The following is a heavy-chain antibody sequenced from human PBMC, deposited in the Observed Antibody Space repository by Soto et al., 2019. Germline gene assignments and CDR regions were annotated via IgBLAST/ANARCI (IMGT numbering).Heavy chain of an antibody. J-gene: IGHJ4*02. CDR2: TIPIFGTA. Sequence: QVQLVQSGAEVKKPGSSVKVSCKASGGTFSSYAISWVRQAPGQGLEWMGGTIPIFGTANYAQKFQGRVTITADESTSTAYMELSSLRSEDTAVYYCAGQGYCSSTSCYPNYFDYWGQGTLVTVSS. CDR3: AGQGYCSSTSCYPNYFDY. CDR1: GGTFSSYA. D-gene: IGHD2-2*01. V-gene: IGHV1-69*01.